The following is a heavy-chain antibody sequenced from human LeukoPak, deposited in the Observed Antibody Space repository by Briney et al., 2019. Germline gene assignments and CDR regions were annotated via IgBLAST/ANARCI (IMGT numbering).Heavy chain of an antibody. CDR1: GFTFSSYE. V-gene: IGHV3-48*03. Sequence: GGSLRLSCAASGFTFSSYEMNWVRQAPGKGLEWVSYISSSGSTIYYADSVKGRFTISRDNSKNTLYLQMNSLRAEDTAVYYCAKDRTYYGSGNYYKTFDYWGQGTLVTVSS. J-gene: IGHJ4*02. CDR3: AKDRTYYGSGNYYKTFDY. D-gene: IGHD3-10*01. CDR2: ISSSGSTI.